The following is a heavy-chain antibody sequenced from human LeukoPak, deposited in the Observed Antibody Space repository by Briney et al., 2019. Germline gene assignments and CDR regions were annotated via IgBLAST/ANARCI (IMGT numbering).Heavy chain of an antibody. CDR3: ARDSSSSYVFDP. CDR1: GYSISSGYY. Sequence: SETLSLTCAVSGYSISSGYYWGWIRQPPGKGLEWIGSIYHSGSTYYNPSLKSRVTISVDTSKNQFSLKLSSVTAADTAVYYCARDSSSSYVFDPWGQGTLVTVSS. CDR2: IYHSGST. J-gene: IGHJ5*02. D-gene: IGHD1-26*01. V-gene: IGHV4-38-2*02.